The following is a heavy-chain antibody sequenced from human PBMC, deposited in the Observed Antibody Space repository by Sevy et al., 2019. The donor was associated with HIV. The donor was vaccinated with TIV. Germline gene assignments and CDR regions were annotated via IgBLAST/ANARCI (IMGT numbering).Heavy chain of an antibody. D-gene: IGHD2-8*01. CDR2: MYHSGSI. J-gene: IGHJ5*02. CDR1: GDSITSGTYY. V-gene: IGHV4-39*01. CDR3: ARQTQLYFDT. Sequence: SETLSLTCTVSGDSITSGTYYWGWIRQSPGKGLEWIGSMYHSGSIYHNPSPRSRVTISVDTSKNQVSLRLRSVTAADTAVYYCARQTQLYFDTWGQGTLVTVSS.